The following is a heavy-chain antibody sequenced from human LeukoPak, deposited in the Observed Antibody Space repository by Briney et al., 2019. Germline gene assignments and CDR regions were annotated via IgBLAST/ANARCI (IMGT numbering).Heavy chain of an antibody. J-gene: IGHJ4*02. D-gene: IGHD3-3*01. CDR2: IYHSGST. V-gene: IGHV4-30-2*01. Sequence: PSETLSLTCAVSGGSISSGGYSWSWIRQPPGKGLEWIGYIYHSGSTYYNPSLKSRVTISVDRSKNQFSLKLSSVTAADTAVYYCARAVIRRDFWSGSNYFDYWGQGTLVTVFS. CDR3: ARAVIRRDFWSGSNYFDY. CDR1: GGSISSGGYS.